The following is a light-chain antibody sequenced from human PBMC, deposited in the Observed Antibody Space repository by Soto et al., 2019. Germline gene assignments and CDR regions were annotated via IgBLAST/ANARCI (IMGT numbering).Light chain of an antibody. CDR2: EVS. V-gene: IGLV2-14*01. J-gene: IGLJ1*01. Sequence: QSALTQPASVSGSPGQSITISCTGTSSDVGSYKYVSWYQQHPGKAPKLTIYEVSNRPSWVSNRFSGSKSGNTASLTISGLQAEDEADYYCSSYTTSSTPSYVFGTGTKLTVL. CDR3: SSYTTSSTPSYV. CDR1: SSDVGSYKY.